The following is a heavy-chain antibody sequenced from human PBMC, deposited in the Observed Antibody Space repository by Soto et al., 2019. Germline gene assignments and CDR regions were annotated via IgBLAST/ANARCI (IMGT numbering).Heavy chain of an antibody. V-gene: IGHV1-69*12. J-gene: IGHJ5*02. CDR3: ARARGDGYNTGDWFDP. D-gene: IGHD5-18*01. CDR2: IIPLFGTA. Sequence: QVQLVQSGAEVKKPGSSVKVSCKASGGTFSNYAISWVRQAPGQGLEWMGGIIPLFGTANYAQKFQGRVTITADDSTSIGYMELSSLRSEDTALYYCARARGDGYNTGDWFDPWGQGTLVTVSS. CDR1: GGTFSNYA.